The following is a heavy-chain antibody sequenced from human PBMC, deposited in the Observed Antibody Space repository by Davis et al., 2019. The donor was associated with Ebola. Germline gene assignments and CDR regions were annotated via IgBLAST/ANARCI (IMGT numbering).Heavy chain of an antibody. CDR2: IFPGDSDT. D-gene: IGHD5-24*01. CDR3: ARRTDGYNPGGYFDS. V-gene: IGHV5-51*01. Sequence: GESLKISCKGSGYSFTTYWIVWVRQMPGKGLESMGIIFPGDSDTRYSPSFQGQVTISADKSISTAYLQWSSLKASDTAMYYCARRTDGYNPGGYFDSWGQGTLVTVSS. CDR1: GYSFTTYW. J-gene: IGHJ4*02.